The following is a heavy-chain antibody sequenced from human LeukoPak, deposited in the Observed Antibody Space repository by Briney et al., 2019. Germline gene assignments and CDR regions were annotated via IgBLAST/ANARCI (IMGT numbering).Heavy chain of an antibody. CDR3: AKRYGSYYRAFDI. V-gene: IGHV1-8*01. CDR2: MNPNSGNT. CDR1: GYTFTSYD. D-gene: IGHD1-26*01. J-gene: IGHJ3*02. Sequence: ASVKVSCKAPGYTFTSYDINWVRQATGQGLEWMGWMNPNSGNTGYAQKFQGRVTMTRNTSISTAYMELSSLRSEDTAVYYCAKRYGSYYRAFDIWGQGTMVTVSS.